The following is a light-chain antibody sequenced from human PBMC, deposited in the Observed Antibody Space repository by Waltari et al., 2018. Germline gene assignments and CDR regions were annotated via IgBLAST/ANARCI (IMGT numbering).Light chain of an antibody. V-gene: IGLV2-11*01. CDR2: DVS. J-gene: IGLJ3*02. CDR1: RSHVGGYNY. CDR3: CSYAGSYTWV. Sequence: QSALTQPRSVSGSPGQSVTIPCPGTRSHVGGYNYVPGYQQHPGKAPKLRIYDVSKRPSGVPDRFSGSKSGNTASLTISGLQAEDEADYYCCSYAGSYTWVFGGGTKVTVL.